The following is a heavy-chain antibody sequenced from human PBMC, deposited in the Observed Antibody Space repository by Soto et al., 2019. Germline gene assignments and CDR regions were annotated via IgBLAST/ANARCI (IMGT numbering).Heavy chain of an antibody. CDR1: GGSFSGYY. Sequence: SETLSLTCAVYGGSFSGYYWSWIRQPPGKGLEWIGEINHSGSTNYNPSLKSRVTISVDTSKNQFSLKLSSVTAADTAVSYCARGGSVLRFLEWLTTGWWFDPWGQGTLATVSS. CDR2: INHSGST. CDR3: ARGGSVLRFLEWLTTGWWFDP. D-gene: IGHD3-3*01. J-gene: IGHJ5*02. V-gene: IGHV4-34*01.